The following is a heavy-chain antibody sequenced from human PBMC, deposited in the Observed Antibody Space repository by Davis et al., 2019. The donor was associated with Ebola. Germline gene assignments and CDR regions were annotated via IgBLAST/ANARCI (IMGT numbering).Heavy chain of an antibody. Sequence: ASVKVSCKASGYTFTSSGISWARQAPGQGLEWTGWISAYNGNTNYAQKLQGRVTMTTDTSTSTAYMELRSLRSDDTAVYYCARKQLAVGGMDVWGQGTTVTVSS. CDR1: GYTFTSSG. D-gene: IGHD6-6*01. CDR3: ARKQLAVGGMDV. CDR2: ISAYNGNT. V-gene: IGHV1-18*01. J-gene: IGHJ6*02.